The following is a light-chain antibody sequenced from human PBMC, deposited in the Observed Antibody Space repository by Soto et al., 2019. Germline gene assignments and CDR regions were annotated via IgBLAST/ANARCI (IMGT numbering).Light chain of an antibody. CDR1: QGISSW. CDR2: AAS. V-gene: IGKV1D-12*01. CDR3: QQANSFPFT. Sequence: DIQMTQAPSSVSASVGDRVTITCRASQGISSWLAWYQQKPGKAPKLLIYAASRWQSGVPSRFSGSGSGTDFTLTSSRRPPEAVATYYWQQANSFPFTFGGGTKVEIK. J-gene: IGKJ4*01.